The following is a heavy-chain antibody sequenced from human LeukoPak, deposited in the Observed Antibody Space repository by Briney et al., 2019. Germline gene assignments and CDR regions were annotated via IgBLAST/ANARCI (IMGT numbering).Heavy chain of an antibody. Sequence: GESLKISCKASGYTFTSYGISWVRQAPGQGLEWMGWISGYNGNTNYAQKLQGRVTMTTDTSTSTAYMELRSLRSDDTAVYYCARVGSTNAFDIWGQGTMVTVSS. CDR3: ARVGSTNAFDI. J-gene: IGHJ3*02. D-gene: IGHD2-15*01. CDR2: ISGYNGNT. CDR1: GYTFTSYG. V-gene: IGHV1-18*01.